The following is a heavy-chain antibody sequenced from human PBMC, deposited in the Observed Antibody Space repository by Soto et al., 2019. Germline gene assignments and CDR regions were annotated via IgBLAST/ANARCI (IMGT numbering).Heavy chain of an antibody. CDR1: GDSITSNIYH. V-gene: IGHV4-39*01. D-gene: IGHD3-9*01. CDR2: LYYNGKI. Sequence: SLTCTVSGDSITSNIYHWAWIRQPPGKGLEWIGSLYYNGKIYYSPSLQSRVTISSDTSKNQFSLRLTSATAADTAVYYCAKIDYFLTSNFDNNWFAPWGQGTLVTVSS. CDR3: AKIDYFLTSNFDNNWFAP. J-gene: IGHJ5*02.